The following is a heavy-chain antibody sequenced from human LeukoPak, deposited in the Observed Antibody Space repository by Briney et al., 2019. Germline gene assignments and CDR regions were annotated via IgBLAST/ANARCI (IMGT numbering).Heavy chain of an antibody. CDR1: GGSISSGDYY. Sequence: SETLSLTCTVSGGSISSGDYYWSWIRQPPGKGLEWIGYIYYSGSTYYNPSLKSRVTMSVDTSKNQFSLKLSSVTAADTAVYYCARVARTIVVVPAATIPPYYYYGMDVWGKGTTVTVSS. CDR3: ARVARTIVVVPAATIPPYYYYGMDV. V-gene: IGHV4-30-4*01. D-gene: IGHD2-2*01. CDR2: IYYSGST. J-gene: IGHJ6*04.